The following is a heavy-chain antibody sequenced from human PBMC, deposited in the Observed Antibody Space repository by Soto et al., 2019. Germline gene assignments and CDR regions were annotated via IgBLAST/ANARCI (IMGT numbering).Heavy chain of an antibody. D-gene: IGHD3-3*01. Sequence: QVQLVQSGAEVKKPGSSVKVSCKASGGTFSSYAISWVRQAPGQGLEWMGGIIPIFGTANYAQKFQGRVTITADESTSTAYMELSSLRSEDTAVYYCARFNLRPRVYYYYYGMDVWGKGTTVTVSS. CDR3: ARFNLRPRVYYYYYGMDV. J-gene: IGHJ6*04. CDR2: IIPIFGTA. CDR1: GGTFSSYA. V-gene: IGHV1-69*01.